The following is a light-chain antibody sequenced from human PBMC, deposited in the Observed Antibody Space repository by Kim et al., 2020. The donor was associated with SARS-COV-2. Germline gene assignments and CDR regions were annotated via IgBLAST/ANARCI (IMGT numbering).Light chain of an antibody. J-gene: IGKJ4*01. V-gene: IGKV3-11*01. Sequence: AGGRDTLPWRGRQNNDTYLAWYQEKPGPAPRLLRYGASNRATGVPDRFRGSGFGTELNLTISSLEPEDFSIYYCQQRNSWPPAVTFGGGTKVDIK. CDR2: GAS. CDR3: QQRNSWPPAVT. CDR1: QNNDTY.